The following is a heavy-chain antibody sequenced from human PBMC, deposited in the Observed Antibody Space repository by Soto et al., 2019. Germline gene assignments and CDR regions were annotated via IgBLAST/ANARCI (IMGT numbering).Heavy chain of an antibody. Sequence: PSETLSLTCPVSGGSISSGDYYWSWIRQPPGKGLEWIGYIYYSGSTYYNPSLKSRVTISVDTSKNQFSLKLSSVAAADTAVYYCARGRYYDSSGYYGYWGQGTLVTVSS. CDR3: ARGRYYDSSGYYGY. J-gene: IGHJ4*02. CDR1: GGSISSGDYY. D-gene: IGHD3-22*01. CDR2: IYYSGST. V-gene: IGHV4-30-4*01.